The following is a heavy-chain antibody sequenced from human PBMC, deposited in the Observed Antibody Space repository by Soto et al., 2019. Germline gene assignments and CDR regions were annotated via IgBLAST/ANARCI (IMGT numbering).Heavy chain of an antibody. D-gene: IGHD5-12*01. CDR2: IGPKNGDT. Sequence: ASVKVSCKASGYTFTGHYIHWVRQAPGQGFEWVGEIGPKNGDTRYAQKFQGRVAMTKDSSITTVYMELSNLSPDDTAVYYCGRGRSGEIVVFYWGQGPLVTVSS. CDR1: GYTFTGHY. J-gene: IGHJ4*02. V-gene: IGHV1-2*02. CDR3: GRGRSGEIVVFY.